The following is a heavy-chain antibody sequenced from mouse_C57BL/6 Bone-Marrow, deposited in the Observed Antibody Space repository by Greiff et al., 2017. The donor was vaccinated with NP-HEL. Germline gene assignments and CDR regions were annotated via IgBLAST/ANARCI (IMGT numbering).Heavy chain of an antibody. CDR2: IYPNNGGN. CDR3: ERGDCYGSSPPWFAY. J-gene: IGHJ3*01. CDR1: GYTFTDYY. Sequence: VQLKESGPELVKPGASVKMSCKASGYTFTDYYMHWVKQSHGKSLEWIGYIYPNNGGNGYNQKFKGKATLTVDKSSSTAYMELRSLTSEDSAVYYGERGDCYGSSPPWFAYWGQGTLVTVSA. V-gene: IGHV1-34*01. D-gene: IGHD1-1*01.